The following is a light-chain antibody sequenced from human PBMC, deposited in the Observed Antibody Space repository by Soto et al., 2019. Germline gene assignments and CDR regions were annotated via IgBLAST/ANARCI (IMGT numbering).Light chain of an antibody. Sequence: DIQMTQSPSSLSASVGDRVTITCRASQSIRTFLNWYQQKPGRAPKLLIFDASSLQSGVPSRFRGSGSWTDFTLTISSLQPEDFATYYCQQIYSIPVSFGGGTKVEIK. CDR3: QQIYSIPVS. CDR2: DAS. V-gene: IGKV1-39*01. J-gene: IGKJ4*01. CDR1: QSIRTF.